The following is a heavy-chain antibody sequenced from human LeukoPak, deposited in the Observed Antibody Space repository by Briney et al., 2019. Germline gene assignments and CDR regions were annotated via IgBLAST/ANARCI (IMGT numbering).Heavy chain of an antibody. CDR2: ISSSSSTR. V-gene: IGHV3-48*02. J-gene: IGHJ4*02. D-gene: IGHD3-10*01. CDR3: ARGPYGSGSFLVY. CDR1: GFTFSIYS. Sequence: GGSLRLPCAASGFTFSIYSMNWVRQAPGKGLEWVSYISSSSSTRYYADSVKGRFTISRDNAKNSLYLQMNSLRDDDTAVYYCARGPYGSGSFLVYWGQGTLVTVSS.